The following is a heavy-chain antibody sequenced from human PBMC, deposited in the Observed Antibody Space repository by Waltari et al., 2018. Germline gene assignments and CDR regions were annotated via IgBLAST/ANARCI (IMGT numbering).Heavy chain of an antibody. CDR2: IYWNDDK. V-gene: IGHV2-5*01. CDR3: AHSSGVPSPRGAARPLTHSHHTFDY. D-gene: IGHD6-6*01. CDR1: GFSLSTSAVG. Sequence: QITLKESGPTLVKPTQTLTLTCTFSGFSLSTSAVGVGWIRQPPGKALGWLALIYWNDDKRYSPSLKSRLTITKDTSKNQVVLTMTNMDPVDTATYYCAHSSGVPSPRGAARPLTHSHHTFDYWGQGTLVTVSS. J-gene: IGHJ4*02.